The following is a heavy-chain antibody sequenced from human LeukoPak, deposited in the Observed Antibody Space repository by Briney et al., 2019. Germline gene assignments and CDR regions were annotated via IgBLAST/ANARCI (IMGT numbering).Heavy chain of an antibody. CDR1: GGSISSYY. V-gene: IGHV4-59*08. CDR3: ARLIAVAGTGWFDP. Sequence: SGTLSLTCTVSGGSISSYYWSWIRQPPGKGLEWIGYIYYSGSTNYNPSLKSRVTISVDTPKNQFSLKLSSVTAADTAVYYCARLIAVAGTGWFDPWGQGTLVTVSS. D-gene: IGHD6-19*01. J-gene: IGHJ5*02. CDR2: IYYSGST.